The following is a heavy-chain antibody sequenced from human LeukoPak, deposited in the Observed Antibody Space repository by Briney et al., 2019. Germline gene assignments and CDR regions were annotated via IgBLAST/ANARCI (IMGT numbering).Heavy chain of an antibody. Sequence: PGGSLRLSCAASGFTFSSYWMSWVRQAPGKGLEWVANIKQDGSEKYYVDSVKGRFTISRDNAKNSLYLQMNSLRAEDTALYYCAKVSGSGWNWYFDLWGRGTLVTVSS. D-gene: IGHD6-19*01. CDR3: AKVSGSGWNWYFDL. CDR2: IKQDGSEK. J-gene: IGHJ2*01. CDR1: GFTFSSYW. V-gene: IGHV3-7*03.